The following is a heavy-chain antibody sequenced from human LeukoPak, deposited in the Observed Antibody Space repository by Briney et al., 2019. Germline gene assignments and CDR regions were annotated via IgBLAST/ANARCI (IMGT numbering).Heavy chain of an antibody. CDR2: INTDGSIT. V-gene: IGHV3-74*01. J-gene: IGHJ4*02. CDR1: GFTFSSYW. D-gene: IGHD2-2*01. Sequence: GGSLRLSCVVSGFTFSSYWMHWVRQAPGKGLVWVSRINTDGSITSYADSAKGRFTISRDNAKNTLYLQMNSLRAEDTAVYYCARSRVPAAMLGYWGQGTLVTVSS. CDR3: ARSRVPAAMLGY.